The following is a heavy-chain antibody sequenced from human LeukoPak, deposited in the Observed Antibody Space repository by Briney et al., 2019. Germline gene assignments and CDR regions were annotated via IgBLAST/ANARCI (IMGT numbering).Heavy chain of an antibody. V-gene: IGHV4-39*01. D-gene: IGHD1-26*01. CDR1: GGSISSSSYY. CDR2: IYYSGST. J-gene: IGHJ4*02. Sequence: SETLSLTCTVSGGSISSSSYYWGWIRQPPGKGLEWIGSIYYSGSTYYNPSPKSRVTISVDTSKNQFSLKLSSVTAADTAVYYCARHVRIYYVFDYWGQGTLVTVSS. CDR3: ARHVRIYYVFDY.